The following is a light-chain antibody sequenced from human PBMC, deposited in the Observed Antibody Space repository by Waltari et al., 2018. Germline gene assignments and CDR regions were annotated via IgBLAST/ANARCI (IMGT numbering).Light chain of an antibody. CDR3: SSYTSRSTLV. CDR2: EVS. J-gene: IGLJ3*02. CDR1: SSDVGSYNR. Sequence: QSALTQPPSVSGSPGQSVTISCTGTSSDVGSYNRVSWYHQPPGTAPNLMIYEVSNRPSGVPERFSGSKSGNTASLTISGLQAEDEADYYCSSYTSRSTLVFGGGTKLTVL. V-gene: IGLV2-18*02.